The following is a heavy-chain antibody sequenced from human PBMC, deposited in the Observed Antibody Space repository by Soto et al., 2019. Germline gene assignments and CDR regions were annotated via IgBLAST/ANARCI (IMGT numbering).Heavy chain of an antibody. CDR3: ARKDKSGYFNWFDP. CDR2: IFPSDSDT. V-gene: IGHV5-51*01. CDR1: GYRFTSYW. J-gene: IGHJ5*02. Sequence: GESLKISCRTSGYRFTSYWIAWVRQMPGKGLEWMGIIFPSDSDTRYSPSFQGQVTISADRSTSTVFLQWASLKASDTAVYFCARKDKSGYFNWFDPWGQGTMVTVSS. D-gene: IGHD3-22*01.